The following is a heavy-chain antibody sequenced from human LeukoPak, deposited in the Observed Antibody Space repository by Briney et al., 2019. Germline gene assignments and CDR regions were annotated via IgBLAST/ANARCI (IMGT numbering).Heavy chain of an antibody. CDR2: IYYSGST. D-gene: IGHD3-9*01. J-gene: IGHJ4*02. Sequence: SETLSLTCTVSGGSISSYSWSWIRQPPGKGLEWIGYIYYSGSTNYNPSLKSRVTISVDTSKNQFSLKLSSVTAADTAVYYCARSALLDWFYFDYWGQGTLVTVSS. CDR1: GGSISSYS. V-gene: IGHV4-59*01. CDR3: ARSALLDWFYFDY.